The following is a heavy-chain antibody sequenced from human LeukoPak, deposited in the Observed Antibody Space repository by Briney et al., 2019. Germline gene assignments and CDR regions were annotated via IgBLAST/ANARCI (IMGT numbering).Heavy chain of an antibody. CDR3: ARLSVGATGDLFDY. CDR2: IYTSGST. Sequence: SETLSLTCTVSGGSISSYFWSWIRQPAGKGLEWIGRIYTSGSTNYNPSLKSRVTMSVDTSKIQFSLKVRSVTAADTAVYYCARLSVGATGDLFDYWGQGSLVTVSS. J-gene: IGHJ4*02. V-gene: IGHV4-4*07. D-gene: IGHD1-26*01. CDR1: GGSISSYF.